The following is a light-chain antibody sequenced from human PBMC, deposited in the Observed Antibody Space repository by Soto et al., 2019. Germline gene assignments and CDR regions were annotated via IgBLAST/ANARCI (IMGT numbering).Light chain of an antibody. V-gene: IGKV1-5*01. CDR3: QQYNSYSGT. Sequence: DIQMTQSPSTLSASVGDRVTITCRASQSISSWLAWYQQKPGKAPKLLIYDASSLESGVPSRFNSSGSGTEFTLTISSLQPDDFATYYCQQYNSYSGTFGQGTKVEIK. CDR1: QSISSW. J-gene: IGKJ1*01. CDR2: DAS.